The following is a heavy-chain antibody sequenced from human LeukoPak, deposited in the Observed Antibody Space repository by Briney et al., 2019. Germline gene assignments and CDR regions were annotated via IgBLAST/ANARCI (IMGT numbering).Heavy chain of an antibody. V-gene: IGHV1-2*02. CDR1: GYTFTGYY. D-gene: IGHD2-2*01. CDR2: INPNSGGT. Sequence: GASVKVSCKASGYTFTGYYMHWVRQAPGQGLEWMGWINPNSGGTNYAQKFQGRVTMTRDTSISTAYMELSRLRSADTAVYSCARGPTVVVPAAISRESWFDPWGQGTLVTVSS. CDR3: ARGPTVVVPAAISRESWFDP. J-gene: IGHJ5*02.